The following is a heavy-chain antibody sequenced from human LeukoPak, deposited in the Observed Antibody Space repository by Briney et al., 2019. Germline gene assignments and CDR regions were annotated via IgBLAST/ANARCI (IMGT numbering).Heavy chain of an antibody. CDR3: ARDCRGSGSFFAPNYYYYYMDV. Sequence: GGSLRLSCAASGFTFSSYAMSWVRQAPGKGLEWVSAISGSGGSTYYADSVKGRFTISRDNSKNTLYLQMNSLRAEDTAVYYCARDCRGSGSFFAPNYYYYYMDVWGKGTTVTVSS. J-gene: IGHJ6*03. CDR1: GFTFSSYA. D-gene: IGHD3-10*01. CDR2: ISGSGGST. V-gene: IGHV3-23*01.